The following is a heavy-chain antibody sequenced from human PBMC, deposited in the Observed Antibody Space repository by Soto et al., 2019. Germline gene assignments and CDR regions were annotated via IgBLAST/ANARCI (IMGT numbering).Heavy chain of an antibody. CDR3: ARHMTTVTTRYYYYYYGMDV. V-gene: IGHV1-69*13. CDR2: IIPIFGTA. Sequence: SVKVSCKASGGTFSSYAISWVRQAPGQGLEWMGGIIPIFGTANYAQEFQGRVTITADESTSTAYMELSSLRSEDTAVYYCARHMTTVTTRYYYYYYGMDVWGQGTTVTVSS. D-gene: IGHD4-4*01. J-gene: IGHJ6*02. CDR1: GGTFSSYA.